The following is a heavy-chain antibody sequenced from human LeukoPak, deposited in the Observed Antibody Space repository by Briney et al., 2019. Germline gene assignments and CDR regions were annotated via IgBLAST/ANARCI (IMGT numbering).Heavy chain of an antibody. CDR1: GFTFSSYA. CDR3: ARDQGY. J-gene: IGHJ4*02. CDR2: ILSSGNKK. Sequence: PGGSLRLSCAASGFTFSSYAMHWVRQAPGKGLEWVAVILSSGNKKYYADSVKGRFTVSRDNSKNTLYLQMNSLRAEDTAVYYCARDQGYWGQGTLVTVSS. V-gene: IGHV3-30*04.